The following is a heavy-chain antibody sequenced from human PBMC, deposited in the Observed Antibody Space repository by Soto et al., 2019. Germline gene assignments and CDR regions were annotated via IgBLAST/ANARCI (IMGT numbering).Heavy chain of an antibody. CDR2: INPSGGIT. CDR1: GYTFTSFY. J-gene: IGHJ6*02. CDR3: ASSPAFSSSWYGIPPDPSHGMDV. V-gene: IGHV1-46*01. D-gene: IGHD6-13*01. Sequence: QMQLVQSGAEVKRPGASVRVSCKSSGYTFTSFYIHWVRQAPGQGLEWMGIINPSGGITNFAQRFKGRVTMTREMSTNTHYMELSSLKSDDTAVYYCASSPAFSSSWYGIPPDPSHGMDVWGQGTTVTVS.